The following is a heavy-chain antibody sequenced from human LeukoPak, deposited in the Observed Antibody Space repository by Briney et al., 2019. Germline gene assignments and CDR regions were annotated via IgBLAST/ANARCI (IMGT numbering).Heavy chain of an antibody. D-gene: IGHD3-3*01. CDR3: ARGSVLRFLEWLFQPDFDY. V-gene: IGHV1-46*01. J-gene: IGHJ4*02. CDR2: INPGGGST. Sequence: ASVKVSCKASGYTFTSYGISWVRQAPGQGLEWMGIINPGGGSTSYAQKFQGRVTMTRDTSTSTVYMELSSLRSEDTAVYYCARGSVLRFLEWLFQPDFDYWGQGTLVTVSS. CDR1: GYTFTSYG.